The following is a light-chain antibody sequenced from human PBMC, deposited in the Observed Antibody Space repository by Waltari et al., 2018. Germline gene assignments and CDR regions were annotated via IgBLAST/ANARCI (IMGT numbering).Light chain of an antibody. CDR2: GAS. V-gene: IGKV3-15*01. CDR1: QSVSSN. CDR3: PQPPNWHRT. Sequence: EIVMTQSPATLSVSPGERATLSCRASQSVSSNLAWYQQKPGQAPRLLIYGASTRATGIPARFSGSGSGTEFTLTISSLQSEALTLYYCPQPPNWHRTSGKGPKLEIK. J-gene: IGKJ2*02.